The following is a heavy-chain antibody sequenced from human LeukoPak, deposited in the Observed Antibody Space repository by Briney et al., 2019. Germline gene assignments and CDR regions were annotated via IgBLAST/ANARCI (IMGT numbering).Heavy chain of an antibody. CDR3: AREMEGPMVAARPRGYYFDY. Sequence: GGSLRLSCAASGFTFSSYAMHWVRQAPGKGLEWVAVISYDGSNKYYADSVKGRFTISRDNSKNTLYLQMNSLRAEDTAVYYCAREMEGPMVAARPRGYYFDYWGQGTLVTVSS. D-gene: IGHD6-6*01. V-gene: IGHV3-30*04. CDR2: ISYDGSNK. J-gene: IGHJ4*02. CDR1: GFTFSSYA.